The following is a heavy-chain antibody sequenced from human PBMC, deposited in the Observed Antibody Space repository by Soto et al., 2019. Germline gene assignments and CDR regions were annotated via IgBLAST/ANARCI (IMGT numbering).Heavy chain of an antibody. CDR1: GFSLSNARMG. V-gene: IGHV2-26*01. D-gene: IGHD3-22*01. CDR2: IFSNDEK. J-gene: IGHJ1*01. Sequence: SGPTLVNPTETLTLTCTVSGFSLSNARMGVSWIRQPPGKALEWLAHIFSNDEKSYSTSLKSRLTISKDTSKSQVVLTMTNMDPVDTATYYCARINYDSSGYYYDWGQGTLVTVSS. CDR3: ARINYDSSGYYYD.